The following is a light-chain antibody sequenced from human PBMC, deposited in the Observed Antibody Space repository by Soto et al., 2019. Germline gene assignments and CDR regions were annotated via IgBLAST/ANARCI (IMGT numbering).Light chain of an antibody. CDR2: QVN. V-gene: IGLV2-8*01. J-gene: IGLJ1*01. CDR3: SSFAGSYSPYV. CDR1: SSDIGVYDF. Sequence: QSVLTQPPSASGSPGQSVTISCTGTSSDIGVYDFASWYQQHPGKAPKVIIYQVNKRPSGAPDRFSGSKSGNTASLTVSGLRPEDEADYFCSSFAGSYSPYVFGTGTKVTVL.